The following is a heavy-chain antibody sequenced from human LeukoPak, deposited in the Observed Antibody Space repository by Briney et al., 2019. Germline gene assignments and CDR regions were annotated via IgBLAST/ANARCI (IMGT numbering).Heavy chain of an antibody. CDR2: ISDSGNT. D-gene: IGHD6-19*01. J-gene: IGHJ3*02. CDR3: ARDLVAGSVAADAFDI. Sequence: GGSLRLSCAASGFTLSSYAMSWVRQAPGKGLEWVSAISDSGNTYHADSVKGRFTISRDSSKNTLYLQVNSLGDEDTAVYFCARDLVAGSVAADAFDIWGQGTMVTVSS. V-gene: IGHV3-23*01. CDR1: GFTLSSYA.